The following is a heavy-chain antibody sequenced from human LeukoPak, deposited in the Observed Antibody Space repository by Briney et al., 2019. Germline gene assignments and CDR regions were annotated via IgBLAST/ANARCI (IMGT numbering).Heavy chain of an antibody. CDR2: INPSGGST. CDR3: ARDKGEGGSYPKYYSDY. J-gene: IGHJ4*02. V-gene: IGHV1-46*01. Sequence: ASVKVSCKASGYTFTSYYMHWVRQAPGQGLEWMGIINPSGGSTSYAQKFQGRVTMTRDMSTSTVYMELSSLRSEDTAVYYCARDKGEGGSYPKYYSDYWGQGTLVTVSS. CDR1: GYTFTSYY. D-gene: IGHD1-26*01.